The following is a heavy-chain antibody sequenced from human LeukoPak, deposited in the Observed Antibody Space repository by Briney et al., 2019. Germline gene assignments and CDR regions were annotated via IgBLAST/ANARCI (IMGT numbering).Heavy chain of an antibody. Sequence: GGSLRLSCAASGFTFSNYWMTWVRQAPGKGLEWVANIKQDASEKYYVDSVKGRFTISRDNAENSLYLQVNSLRVEDTAVYYCVRDTGGSGSYPDYWGQGTLVTVSS. CDR1: GFTFSNYW. D-gene: IGHD1-26*01. CDR2: IKQDASEK. CDR3: VRDTGGSGSYPDY. V-gene: IGHV3-7*01. J-gene: IGHJ4*02.